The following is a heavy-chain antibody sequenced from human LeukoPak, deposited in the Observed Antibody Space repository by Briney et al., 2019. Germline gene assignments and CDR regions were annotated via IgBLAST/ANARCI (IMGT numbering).Heavy chain of an antibody. CDR1: GIVFSTTA. CDR2: ISGGGEGK. Sequence: PGGSLRLSCAASGIVFSTTAMNWARQSPGRGLEWVSAISGGGEGKFYADSVKGRFTISRDNSKHMLYLQMNSLRVDDTAIYFCGKDGGQYSSGPEFDPRGQGALVTVSS. J-gene: IGHJ5*02. V-gene: IGHV3-23*01. D-gene: IGHD6-19*01. CDR3: GKDGGQYSSGPEFDP.